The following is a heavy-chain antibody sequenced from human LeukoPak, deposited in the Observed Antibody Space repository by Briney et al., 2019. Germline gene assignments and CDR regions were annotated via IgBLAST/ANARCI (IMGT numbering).Heavy chain of an antibody. D-gene: IGHD3-10*01. CDR3: ARQGDPYYYGSGSYYGRFDP. CDR1: GYTFTSYD. J-gene: IGHJ5*02. CDR2: MNPNSGNT. V-gene: IGHV1-8*01. Sequence: ASVKVSCKASGYTFTSYDINWVRQATGQGLEWMGWMNPNSGNTGYAQKFQGRVAMTRNTSISTAYMELSSLRSEDTAVYYCARQGDPYYYGSGSYYGRFDPWGLGTLVTVSS.